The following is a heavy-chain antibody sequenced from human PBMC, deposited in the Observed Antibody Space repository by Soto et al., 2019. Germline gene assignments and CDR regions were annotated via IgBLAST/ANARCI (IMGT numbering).Heavy chain of an antibody. CDR1: GGSFSGYY. CDR3: ARGYPGIAAAGPYNWFDP. CDR2: INHSGST. J-gene: IGHJ5*02. Sequence: SETLSLTCAVYGGSFSGYYWCWIRQPPGKGLEWIGEINHSGSTNYNPSLKSRVTISVDTSKNQFSLKLSSVTAADTAVYYCARGYPGIAAAGPYNWFDPWGQGTLVTVS. V-gene: IGHV4-34*01. D-gene: IGHD6-13*01.